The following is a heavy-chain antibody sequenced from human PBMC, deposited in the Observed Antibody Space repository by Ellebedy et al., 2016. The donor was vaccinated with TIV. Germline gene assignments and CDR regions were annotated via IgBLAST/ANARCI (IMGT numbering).Heavy chain of an antibody. V-gene: IGHV3-7*01. CDR2: INRDGSDN. CDR1: GFTFSGYW. CDR3: ARYGDYDFNS. Sequence: GESLKISXAASGFTFSGYWMSWVRQAPGKGLEWVAKINRDGSDNYFVESLRGRFTISRDNSKNSLYLQMNRLRFEDTAVYYCARYGDYDFNSWGQGTLVTVSS. D-gene: IGHD4-17*01. J-gene: IGHJ5*01.